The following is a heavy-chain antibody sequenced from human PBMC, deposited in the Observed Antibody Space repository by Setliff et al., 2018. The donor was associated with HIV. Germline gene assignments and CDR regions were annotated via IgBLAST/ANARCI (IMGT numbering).Heavy chain of an antibody. V-gene: IGHV4-59*01. CDR2: IYYSGST. D-gene: IGHD2-21*02. CDR3: ARVNEYCGGDCYAVDI. Sequence: PSETLSLTCTVSGGSISSYYWSWIRQPPGKGLEWIGYIYYSGSTNYNPSLKSRVTISVDTSKNQFSLKLSSVTAADTAAYYCARVNEYCGGDCYAVDIWGQGTMVTVSS. J-gene: IGHJ3*02. CDR1: GGSISSYY.